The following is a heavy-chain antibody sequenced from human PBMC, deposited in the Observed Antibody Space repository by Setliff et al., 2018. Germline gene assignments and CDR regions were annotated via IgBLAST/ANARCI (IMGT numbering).Heavy chain of an antibody. Sequence: GGSLRLSCAASGLTLTPYTMTWVRQAPGKGLEWVAVIWYDGSNKYYADSVKGRFTISRDNSKNTLYLQMNSLRAEDTAVYYCAKSALGYSYVPYYFDYWGQGTLVTVSS. CDR3: AKSALGYSYVPYYFDY. CDR2: IWYDGSNK. D-gene: IGHD5-18*01. V-gene: IGHV3-30*02. CDR1: GLTLTPYT. J-gene: IGHJ4*02.